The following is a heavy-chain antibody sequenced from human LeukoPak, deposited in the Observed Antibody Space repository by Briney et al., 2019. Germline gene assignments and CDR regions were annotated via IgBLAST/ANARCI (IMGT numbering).Heavy chain of an antibody. CDR1: GFTFDDYA. V-gene: IGHV3-9*01. CDR2: ISWNSGSI. CDR3: AKDILGFYGSGSSFDY. D-gene: IGHD3-10*01. J-gene: IGHJ4*02. Sequence: GRSLRLSCAASGFTFDDYAMHWVRRAPGKGLEWVSGISWNSGSIGYADSVKGRFTISRDNAKNSLYLQMNSLRAEDTALYYCAKDILGFYGSGSSFDYWGQGTLVTVSS.